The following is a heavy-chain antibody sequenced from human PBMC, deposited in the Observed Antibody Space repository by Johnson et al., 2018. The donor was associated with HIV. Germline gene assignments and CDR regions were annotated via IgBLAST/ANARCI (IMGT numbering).Heavy chain of an antibody. CDR2: IYSGGST. CDR1: GFTVSSNY. V-gene: IGHV3-66*01. D-gene: IGHD5-24*01. J-gene: IGHJ3*02. Sequence: VQLVESGGGLVQPGGSLRLSCAASGFTVSSNYMSWVRQAPGKGLEWVSVIYSGGSTYYAASVKGRFTISRGNSKNTLYLQMNSLRAEDSAVYYCAREADPTNAFDIWGQGTMVTVSS. CDR3: AREADPTNAFDI.